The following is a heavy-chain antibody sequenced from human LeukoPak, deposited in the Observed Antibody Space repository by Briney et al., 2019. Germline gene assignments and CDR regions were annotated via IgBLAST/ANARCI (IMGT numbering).Heavy chain of an antibody. Sequence: PGGSLRLSCAASGFTFSSYWMSWVRQAPGKGLEWVANIKQGGSEKYYVDSVKGRFTISRDNAKSSLHLQMNSLRAEDTAVYYCASVYSPFAFDIWGQGTMVTVSS. D-gene: IGHD1-26*01. V-gene: IGHV3-7*01. CDR3: ASVYSPFAFDI. J-gene: IGHJ3*02. CDR2: IKQGGSEK. CDR1: GFTFSSYW.